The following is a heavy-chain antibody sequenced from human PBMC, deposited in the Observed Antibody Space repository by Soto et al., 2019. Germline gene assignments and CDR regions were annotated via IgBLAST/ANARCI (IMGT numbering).Heavy chain of an antibody. J-gene: IGHJ3*02. CDR1: GGSVSSGSYY. CDR3: ARVERGTATTVVDAFDI. CDR2: MSHSGGS. V-gene: IGHV4-34*01. Sequence: QVQLQQWGAGLLKPSETLSLTCAVYGGSVSSGSYYWSWIRQPPGKGLEWIGEMSHSGGSHFHPSPKSRATIPVNTSNNQFPLKMSAVTAADTALYYCARVERGTATTVVDAFDIWGPGTMVTVSS. D-gene: IGHD1-1*01.